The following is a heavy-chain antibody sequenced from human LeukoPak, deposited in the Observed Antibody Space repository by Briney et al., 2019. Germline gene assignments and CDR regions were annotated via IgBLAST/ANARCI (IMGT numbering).Heavy chain of an antibody. CDR3: ATEGSWNLLGAFDY. CDR2: IRYDGSNK. Sequence: GGSLRLSCAASGFTFSSYGMHWVRQAPGKGLEWVAFIRYDGSNKYYADSVKGRFTISRDNSKNTLYLQMNSLRAEDTAVYYCATEGSWNLLGAFDYWGQGTLVTVSS. J-gene: IGHJ4*02. D-gene: IGHD1-1*01. V-gene: IGHV3-30*02. CDR1: GFTFSSYG.